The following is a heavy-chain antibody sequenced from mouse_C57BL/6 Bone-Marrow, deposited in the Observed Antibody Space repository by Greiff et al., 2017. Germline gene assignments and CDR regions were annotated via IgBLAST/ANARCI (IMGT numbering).Heavy chain of an antibody. D-gene: IGHD2-3*01. J-gene: IGHJ4*01. CDR1: GYTFTSYW. V-gene: IGHV1-55*01. Sequence: VQLQQSGAELVKPGASVKMSCKASGYTFTSYWITWVKQRPGQGLEWIGDIYPGSGSTNYNEKFKSKATLTVDTSSSTAYMQLSSLTSEESAVYYCARGELYDGYYNYYAMDYWGQGTSVTVSS. CDR2: IYPGSGST. CDR3: ARGELYDGYYNYYAMDY.